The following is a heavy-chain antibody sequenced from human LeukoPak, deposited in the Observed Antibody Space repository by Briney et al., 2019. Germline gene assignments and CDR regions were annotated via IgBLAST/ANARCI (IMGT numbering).Heavy chain of an antibody. CDR1: GFAFTNYA. Sequence: PGGSLRLSCAASGFAFTNYAMTWVRQAPGEGLEWGSNINEVGGIRRYADSVKGRFTVSRDNTKTTVFLKMDSLRAEDTAVYYCAKTQWKVGATDYFDYWGQGNLVTVSS. D-gene: IGHD1-26*01. V-gene: IGHV3-23*01. CDR3: AKTQWKVGATDYFDY. J-gene: IGHJ4*02. CDR2: INEVGGIR.